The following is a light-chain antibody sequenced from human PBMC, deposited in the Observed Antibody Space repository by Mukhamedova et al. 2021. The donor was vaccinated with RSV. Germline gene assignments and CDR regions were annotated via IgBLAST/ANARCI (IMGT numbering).Light chain of an antibody. J-gene: IGLJ3*02. CDR3: ISYTSSSTNWV. CDR1: SSDVGGYNY. Sequence: ISCTGTSSDVGGYNYVSWYQQHPGKAPKLMIYDVSNRPSGVSNRFSGSKSGNTASLTISGLQAEDEADYYCISYTSSSTNWVFGG. V-gene: IGLV2-14*03. CDR2: DVS.